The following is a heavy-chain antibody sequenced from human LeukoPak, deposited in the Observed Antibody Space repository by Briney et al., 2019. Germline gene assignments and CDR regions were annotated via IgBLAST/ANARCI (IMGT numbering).Heavy chain of an antibody. CDR1: GYTFTCYY. Sequence: GASVKVSCKASGYTFTCYYMHWVRQAPGQGLEWMGWINPNSGGTNYAQKFQGRVTMTRDTSISTAYMELSRLRSDDTAVYYCASLSYGGNPYYFDYWGQGTLVTVSS. D-gene: IGHD4-23*01. V-gene: IGHV1-2*02. CDR3: ASLSYGGNPYYFDY. J-gene: IGHJ4*02. CDR2: INPNSGGT.